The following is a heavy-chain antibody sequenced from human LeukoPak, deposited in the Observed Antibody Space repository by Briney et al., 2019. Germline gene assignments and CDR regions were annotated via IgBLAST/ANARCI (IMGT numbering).Heavy chain of an antibody. V-gene: IGHV3-74*03. CDR2: INTDGSRT. J-gene: IGHJ5*02. Sequence: GSLRLSCAASGFTFNNYWMHWVRQVPGKGLIWVARINTDGSRTTYADSVKGRFTISRDNAKDTVYLHVNSLRAEDTAVYYCATVRSGSWDWFDPWGQGTLLTVSS. CDR3: ATVRSGSWDWFDP. D-gene: IGHD3-10*01. CDR1: GFTFNNYW.